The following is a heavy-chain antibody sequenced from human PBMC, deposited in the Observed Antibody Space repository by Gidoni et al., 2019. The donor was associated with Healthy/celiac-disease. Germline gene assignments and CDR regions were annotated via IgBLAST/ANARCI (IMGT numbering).Heavy chain of an antibody. CDR2: ISGSGGST. Sequence: EVQLLESGGGLVQPGGSLRLSCAASGFTFSSYAMSWVRQAPGKGLEWVAAISGSGGSTYYADSVKGRFTISRDNSKNTLYLQMNSLRAEDTAVYYCAKVRIVVVTFDYWGQGTLVTVSS. CDR3: AKVRIVVVTFDY. V-gene: IGHV3-23*01. CDR1: GFTFSSYA. D-gene: IGHD2-21*02. J-gene: IGHJ4*02.